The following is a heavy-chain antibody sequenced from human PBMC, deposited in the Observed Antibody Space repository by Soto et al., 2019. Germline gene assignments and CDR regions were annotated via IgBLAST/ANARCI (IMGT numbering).Heavy chain of an antibody. CDR3: ARGGRGTAMGFTAGDWFDP. CDR1: GYTFTSYG. Sequence: QVQLVQSGAEVKKPGASVKVSCKASGYTFTSYGISWVRQAPGQGLEWMGWISAYNGNTNYAQKLQGGVTMTTNTSTSTAYMELRSLRSDDTAVYYRARGGRGTAMGFTAGDWFDPWGQGTLVTVSS. CDR2: ISAYNGNT. D-gene: IGHD5-18*01. J-gene: IGHJ5*02. V-gene: IGHV1-18*01.